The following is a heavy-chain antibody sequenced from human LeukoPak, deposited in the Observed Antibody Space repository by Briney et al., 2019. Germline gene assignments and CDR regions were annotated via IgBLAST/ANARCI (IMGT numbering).Heavy chain of an antibody. CDR3: ASYYDSSGGYYFDY. D-gene: IGHD3-22*01. CDR2: IYYSGST. J-gene: IGHJ4*02. CDR1: GGSISSYY. Sequence: SETLSLTCTVSGGSISSYYWSWIRQPPGKGLEWIGYIYYSGSTNYNPSLKSRVTISVDTSKNQFSLKLSSVTAADTAVYYCASYYDSSGGYYFDYWGQGTLVTVSS. V-gene: IGHV4-59*01.